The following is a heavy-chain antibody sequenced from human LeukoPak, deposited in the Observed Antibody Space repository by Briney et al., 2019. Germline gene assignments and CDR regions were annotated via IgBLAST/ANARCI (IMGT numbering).Heavy chain of an antibody. CDR3: ARDKAQDSVYYGMDV. V-gene: IGHV3-21*06. D-gene: IGHD6-6*01. CDR2: ISSGSNYI. J-gene: IGHJ6*02. CDR1: GFTFSSYS. Sequence: GGSLRLSCAASGFTFSSYSMVWVRQAPGKGLEWVSSISSGSNYIYYADSVKGRFTVSRDNARTSLYLQMNSLRAEDTAVYYCARDKAQDSVYYGMDVWGQGTTVTVSS.